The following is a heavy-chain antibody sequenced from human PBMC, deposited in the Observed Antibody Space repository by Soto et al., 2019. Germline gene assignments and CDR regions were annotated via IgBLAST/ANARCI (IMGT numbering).Heavy chain of an antibody. V-gene: IGHV3-74*01. CDR1: GFVCEMYW. D-gene: IGHD6-25*01. Sequence: PGGSLRLSCAASGFVCEMYWMHWVRQTLGKGPEWVSRISDDGARSDYADSVKGRFTISRDNAKNCLYLQMNSLRAEDTAVYYCTRGQRPSSVGTGASWGRGALVPVSS. CDR2: ISDDGARS. J-gene: IGHJ5*02. CDR3: TRGQRPSSVGTGAS.